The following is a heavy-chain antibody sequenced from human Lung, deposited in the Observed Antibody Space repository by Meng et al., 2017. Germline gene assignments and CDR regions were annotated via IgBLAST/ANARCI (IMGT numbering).Heavy chain of an antibody. CDR2: LGAHDGDT. CDR3: ARGTPGRSYANY. Sequence: QVHPVQSGPEGKKHGASVKVPCKASDYTFTGYGVSRVRQAPGQGLEWMAWLGAHDGDTSFGPKFQGRVTVTADRPTATAYMELRSLRFDDTAVYYCARGTPGRSYANYWGPGTLVTVSS. D-gene: IGHD1-26*01. V-gene: IGHV1-18*01. CDR1: DYTFTGYG. J-gene: IGHJ4*02.